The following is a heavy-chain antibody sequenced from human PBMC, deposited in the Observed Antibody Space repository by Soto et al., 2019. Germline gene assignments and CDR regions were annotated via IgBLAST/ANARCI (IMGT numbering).Heavy chain of an antibody. CDR2: INHSGST. CDR3: ARGKRAARLFDY. V-gene: IGHV4-34*01. D-gene: IGHD6-6*01. CDR1: GGSFSGYY. Sequence: SETLSLTCAVYGGSFSGYYWSWIRQPPGKGLEWIGEINHSGSTNYNPSLKSRATISVDTSKNQFSLKLSSVTAADTAVYYCARGKRAARLFDYWGQGTLVTVSS. J-gene: IGHJ4*02.